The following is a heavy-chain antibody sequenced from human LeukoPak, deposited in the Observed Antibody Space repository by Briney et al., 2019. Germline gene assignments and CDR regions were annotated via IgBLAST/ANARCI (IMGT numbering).Heavy chain of an antibody. D-gene: IGHD3-16*01. CDR1: GFTFSNAW. CDR3: TTASYGYRGTFGGVDY. Sequence: GGSLRLSCAASGFTFSNAWMSWVRQAPGKGLEWVGRIKSKTDGGTTDYAAPVQGRFTLSRDDSKNTVYLQMNSLKTEDTAVYYCTTASYGYRGTFGGVDYWGQGTLVTVSS. CDR2: IKSKTDGGTT. J-gene: IGHJ4*02. V-gene: IGHV3-15*01.